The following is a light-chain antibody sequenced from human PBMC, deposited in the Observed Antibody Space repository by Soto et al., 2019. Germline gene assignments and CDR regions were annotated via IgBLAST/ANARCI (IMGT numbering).Light chain of an antibody. CDR1: SSDVGGYNY. V-gene: IGLV2-14*01. CDR2: EVS. Sequence: QPALAQPGNRVDSGGRSITIYCTGTSSDVGGYNYVSWYQQHPGKAPKVMIYEVSNRPSGVSNRFSGSKSGNTASLTISGLQAEDEADYSCSSYRSIGSLVFGTGTKVTVL. CDR3: SSYRSIGSLV. J-gene: IGLJ1*01.